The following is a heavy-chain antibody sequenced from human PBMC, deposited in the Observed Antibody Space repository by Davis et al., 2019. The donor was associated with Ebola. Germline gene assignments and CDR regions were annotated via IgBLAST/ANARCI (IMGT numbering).Heavy chain of an antibody. CDR1: RCTFSSYA. Sequence: SVPVPCKASRCTFSSYAISRVRHAPGQGLEWMGGIIPIFATANYAQKFQGRVTITADKSTSTAYMELSRLRSDDTAVYYWAREGRAMVRSPYYYYGMDVWGQGTTVTVSS. D-gene: IGHD3-10*01. CDR2: IIPIFATA. CDR3: AREGRAMVRSPYYYYGMDV. J-gene: IGHJ6*02. V-gene: IGHV1-69*06.